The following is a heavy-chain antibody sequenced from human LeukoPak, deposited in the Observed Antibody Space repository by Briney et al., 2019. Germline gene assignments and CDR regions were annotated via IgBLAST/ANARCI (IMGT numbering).Heavy chain of an antibody. Sequence: GGSLRLSCAASGFTFSHYAMHWVRRPPGKGLEWVTFVSAEGDRRYYADSVKGRFTISRDDSKSSLYLQMNSLSTEDTALYYCVRDLSGHYSFGHWGQGALVTVSS. D-gene: IGHD4-17*01. CDR3: VRDLSGHYSFGH. CDR1: GFTFSHYA. V-gene: IGHV3-30*01. CDR2: VSAEGDRR. J-gene: IGHJ4*02.